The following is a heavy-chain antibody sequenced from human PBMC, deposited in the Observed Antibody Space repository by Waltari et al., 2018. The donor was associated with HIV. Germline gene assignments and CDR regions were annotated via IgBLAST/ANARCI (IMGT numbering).Heavy chain of an antibody. D-gene: IGHD2-2*01. V-gene: IGHV4-39*01. CDR2: IYSFGST. CDR3: ARGYCSGTNCYVGPLDI. CDR1: GGSVRTNPLY. J-gene: IGHJ3*02. Sequence: QLQLQESGPGLLRPSETLSLTCAASGGSVRTNPLYWSWLRQPPGKGLEWIGTIYSFGSTYSMPSLKSRVTISVDTSKNHFSLKLSSVTAADTAVYYCARGYCSGTNCYVGPLDIWGQGTMVTVSS.